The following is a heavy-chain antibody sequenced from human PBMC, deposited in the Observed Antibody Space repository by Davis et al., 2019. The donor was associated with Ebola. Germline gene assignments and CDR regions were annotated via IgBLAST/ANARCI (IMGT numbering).Heavy chain of an antibody. D-gene: IGHD1-26*01. CDR1: GYSFTSYW. J-gene: IGHJ2*01. Sequence: GESLKISCKGSGYSFTSYWISWVRQMPGKGLEWMGRIDPSDSYTNYSPSFQGHVTISADKSISTAYLQWSSLKASDTAMYYCARHPSGWQYSGSYPYWYFDLWGRGTLVTVSS. CDR3: ARHPSGWQYSGSYPYWYFDL. CDR2: IDPSDSYT. V-gene: IGHV5-10-1*01.